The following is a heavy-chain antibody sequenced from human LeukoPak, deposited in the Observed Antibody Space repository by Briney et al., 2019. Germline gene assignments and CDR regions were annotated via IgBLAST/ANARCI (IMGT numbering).Heavy chain of an antibody. J-gene: IGHJ4*02. Sequence: SQTLSLTCTVSGGSISISTYYWGWVRQPPGKGLEWIGSIYSSGTTYYNPSLKSQFTISLDTSKNQFSLKLSSVTAADTAVYYCARAGYSSSWYAQFPFSFDYRGQGTLVTVSS. V-gene: IGHV4-39*07. CDR2: IYSSGTT. CDR3: ARAGYSSSWYAQFPFSFDY. D-gene: IGHD6-13*01. CDR1: GGSISISTYY.